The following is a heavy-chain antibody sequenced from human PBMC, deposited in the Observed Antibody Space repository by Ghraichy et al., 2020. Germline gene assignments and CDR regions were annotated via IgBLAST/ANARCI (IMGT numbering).Heavy chain of an antibody. Sequence: SQTLSLTCVISGDSVSSDSAAWNWIRQSPSRGLQWLGRTYCRSKCYNDYAVSVRSRVTIIPETSKNQFSLQLNSVTPEDTVVYFCAREVAVAGTLDSWGQGTLVTVSS. CDR1: GDSVSSDSAA. J-gene: IGHJ4*02. V-gene: IGHV6-1*01. CDR2: TYCRSKCYN. D-gene: IGHD6-19*01. CDR3: AREVAVAGTLDS.